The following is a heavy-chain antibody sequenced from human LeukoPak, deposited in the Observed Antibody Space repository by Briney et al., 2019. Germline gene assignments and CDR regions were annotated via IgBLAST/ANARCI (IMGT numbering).Heavy chain of an antibody. V-gene: IGHV1-69*13. CDR2: IIPIFGTA. J-gene: IGHJ5*02. D-gene: IGHD2-15*01. CDR1: GDTFSSYA. Sequence: SVKVSCKASGDTFSSYAISWVRNAPGQGHERMGVIIPIFGTANYAQQFQGRVTTTADESTSTAYLELSSLRSEDTAVYYCARAGSCSGGSCHPTGASDRWFDPWGQGTLVTVYS. CDR3: ARAGSCSGGSCHPTGASDRWFDP.